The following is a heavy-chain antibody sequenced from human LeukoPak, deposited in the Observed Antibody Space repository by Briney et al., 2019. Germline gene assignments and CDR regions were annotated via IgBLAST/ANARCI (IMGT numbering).Heavy chain of an antibody. D-gene: IGHD5-24*01. CDR3: ARRRFDAFDI. J-gene: IGHJ3*02. V-gene: IGHV4-39*07. Sequence: SETLSLTCTVSGGSISSSSYYWGWIRQPPGKGLEWIVSTYYSGSTYYNPSLKSRVTMSVDTSENQFSLKLSSVTAADTAVYYCARRRFDAFDIWGQGTMVTVSS. CDR1: GGSISSSSYY. CDR2: TYYSGST.